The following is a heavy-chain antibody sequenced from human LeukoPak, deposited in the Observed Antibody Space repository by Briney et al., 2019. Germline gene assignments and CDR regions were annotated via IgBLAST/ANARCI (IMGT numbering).Heavy chain of an antibody. CDR3: ARNPYYYDSSGLFGAFDI. J-gene: IGHJ3*02. V-gene: IGHV1-69*13. D-gene: IGHD3-22*01. Sequence: SVKVSCKASGHTSTTYAIHWVRQAPGQGLEWMGGIIPIFGTANYAQKFQGRVTITADESTSTAYMELSSLRSEDTAVYYCARNPYYYDSSGLFGAFDIWGQGTMVTVSS. CDR2: IIPIFGTA. CDR1: GHTSTTYA.